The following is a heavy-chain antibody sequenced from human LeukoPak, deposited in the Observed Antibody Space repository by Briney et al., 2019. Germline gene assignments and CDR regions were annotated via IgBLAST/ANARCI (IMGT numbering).Heavy chain of an antibody. CDR2: ISYDGSNK. V-gene: IGHV3-30*18. D-gene: IGHD1-26*01. Sequence: GGSLRLSCAASGFTFSSYGMHWARQAPGKGLEWVAVISYDGSNKYYADSVKGRFTISRDNSKNTLYLQMNSLRAEDTAVYYCAKDRAPSGRYYFDYWGQGTLVTVSS. J-gene: IGHJ4*02. CDR1: GFTFSSYG. CDR3: AKDRAPSGRYYFDY.